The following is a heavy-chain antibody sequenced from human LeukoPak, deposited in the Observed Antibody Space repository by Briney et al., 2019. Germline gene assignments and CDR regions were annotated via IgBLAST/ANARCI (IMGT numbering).Heavy chain of an antibody. Sequence: SETLSLTCTVSGGSISSDSYYWGCIRQPPGKGLEWIGSIYFTGSTYFNPSLKSRVTMSVDTSNNQFSLKLSSVTAADTAVYYCARHGTPYGEGYYFDYWGQGTTVTVSS. CDR1: GGSISSDSYY. CDR3: ARHGTPYGEGYYFDY. J-gene: IGHJ4*03. CDR2: IYFTGST. V-gene: IGHV4-39*01. D-gene: IGHD4-17*01.